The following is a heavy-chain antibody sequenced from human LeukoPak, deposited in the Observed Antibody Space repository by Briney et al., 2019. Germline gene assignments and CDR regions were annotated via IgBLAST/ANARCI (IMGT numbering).Heavy chain of an antibody. V-gene: IGHV1-46*01. Sequence: ASVKVSFKTSGYTLTRFHMHWVRQAPGQGREWRGMIDPSGGSTTYAQNFQGRVTMTRDTSTNTFYMELSSLRFDDTAIYFCARGHSFRGGYVSRWLDPWGQGTLVTVSS. J-gene: IGHJ5*02. CDR3: ARGHSFRGGYVSRWLDP. CDR2: IDPSGGST. D-gene: IGHD3-10*01. CDR1: GYTLTRFH.